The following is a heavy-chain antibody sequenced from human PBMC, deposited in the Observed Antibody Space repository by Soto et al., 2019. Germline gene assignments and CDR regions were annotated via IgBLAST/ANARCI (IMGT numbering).Heavy chain of an antibody. D-gene: IGHD2-21*02. CDR3: ASTSSLGCGDCYGYYYCMDV. CDR1: GGSVSSGSYY. Sequence: ETLSLTCTVSGGSVSSGSYYWSWIRQPPGKGLEWIGYIYYSGSTNYNPSLKSRVTISVDTSKNQFSLKLSSVTAADTAVYYCASTSSLGCGDCYGYYYCMDVWGQGTTVTVSS. V-gene: IGHV4-61*01. CDR2: IYYSGST. J-gene: IGHJ6*02.